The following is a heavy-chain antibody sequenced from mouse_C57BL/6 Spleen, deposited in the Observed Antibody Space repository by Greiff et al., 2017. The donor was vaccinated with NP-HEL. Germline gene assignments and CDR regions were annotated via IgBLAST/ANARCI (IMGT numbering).Heavy chain of an antibody. V-gene: IGHV1-64*01. CDR3: ARWSGYDAALYYYAMDY. CDR1: GYTFTSYW. J-gene: IGHJ4*01. CDR2: IHPNSGST. Sequence: QVQLKQPGAELVKPGASVKLSCKASGYTFTSYWMHWVKQRPGQGLEWIGMIHPNSGSTNYNEKFKSKATLTVDKSSSTAYMQLSSLTSEDSAVYYCARWSGYDAALYYYAMDYWGQGTSVTVSS. D-gene: IGHD2-2*01.